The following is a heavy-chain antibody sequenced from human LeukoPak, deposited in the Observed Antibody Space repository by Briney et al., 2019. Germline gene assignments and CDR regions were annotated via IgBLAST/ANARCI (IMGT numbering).Heavy chain of an antibody. J-gene: IGHJ6*03. CDR3: AKTEGSSWSYYYYMDV. CDR2: ISGSGGST. Sequence: GGSLRLSCATSGFTFNHYAMSWVRQAPGKGLEWVSSISGSGGSTNYADSVKGRFTISRDHSKSTLYLQLNSRRAEDTAVYYCAKTEGSSWSYYYYMDVWGKGATVTVSS. CDR1: GFTFNHYA. D-gene: IGHD6-13*01. V-gene: IGHV3-23*01.